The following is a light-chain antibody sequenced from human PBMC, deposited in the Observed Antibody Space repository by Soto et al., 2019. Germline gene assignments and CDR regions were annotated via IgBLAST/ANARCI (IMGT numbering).Light chain of an antibody. CDR3: AAWADSLNGRV. Sequence: QSVLTQPPSASGTPGQRVTISCSGSSSNIGSNTVNWYQQLPGTAPKLLIYSNNQRPSGVPDRFSGSKSGTSASLAISGLQSEDEADYYCAAWADSLNGRVFCGGTKVTVL. CDR2: SNN. CDR1: SSNIGSNT. V-gene: IGLV1-44*01. J-gene: IGLJ3*02.